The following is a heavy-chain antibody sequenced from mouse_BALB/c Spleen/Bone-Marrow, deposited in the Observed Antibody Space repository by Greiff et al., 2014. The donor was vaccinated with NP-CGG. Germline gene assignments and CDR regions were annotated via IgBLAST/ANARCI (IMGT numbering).Heavy chain of an antibody. CDR3: NGNYYAMDY. J-gene: IGHJ4*01. CDR2: IDPENGDT. V-gene: IGHV14-4*02. Sequence: EVQLQQSGAELERSGASVKLSCTASGFNIKDYYMHWVKQRPEQGLEWIGWIDPENGDTEYAPKFQGKATMTADTSSNTAYLQLSSLTSEDTAVYYCNGNYYAMDYWGQGTSVTVSS. CDR1: GFNIKDYY. D-gene: IGHD2-1*01.